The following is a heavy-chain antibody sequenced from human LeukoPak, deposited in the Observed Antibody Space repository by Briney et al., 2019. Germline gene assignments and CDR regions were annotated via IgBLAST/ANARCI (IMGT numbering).Heavy chain of an antibody. V-gene: IGHV4-59*08. CDR1: GGSISSYY. CDR2: IYYSGST. D-gene: IGHD4-17*01. CDR3: ARHIDDYGDYYYGMDV. Sequence: SETLSLTCTVSGGSISSYYWSWIRQPPGKGLEWIGYIYYSGSTNYNPSLKSRVTISVDTSKNQFSLKLSSVTAADTAVYYCARHIDDYGDYYYGMDVWGQGTTVTVSS. J-gene: IGHJ6*02.